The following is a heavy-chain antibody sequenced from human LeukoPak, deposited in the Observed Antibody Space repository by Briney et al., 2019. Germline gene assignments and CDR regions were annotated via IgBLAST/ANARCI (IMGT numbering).Heavy chain of an antibody. CDR2: ISSSSYI. CDR3: ARDGHYGDSRINWFDP. Sequence: GGSLRLSCAASGFTFSSYSMNWVRQAPGKGLEWVSSISSSSYIYYADSVKGRFTISRDNAKNSLYLQMNSLRAEDTAAYYCARDGHYGDSRINWFDPWGQGTLVTVSS. D-gene: IGHD4-17*01. J-gene: IGHJ5*02. CDR1: GFTFSSYS. V-gene: IGHV3-21*01.